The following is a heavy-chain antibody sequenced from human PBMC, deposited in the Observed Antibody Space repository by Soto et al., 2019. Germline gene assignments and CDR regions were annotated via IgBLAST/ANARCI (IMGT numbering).Heavy chain of an antibody. CDR2: ISSSPSHT. V-gene: IGHV3-11*06. CDR3: VRDAPDNWNDLHDYGMDV. Sequence: GGSLRLSCVASGFTFSNYYMSWLRQTPGKGLEWLSYISSSPSHTNYADSVQGRFTVSRDNAKNSLFLQMNSLRAEDTALYYCVRDAPDNWNDLHDYGMDVWGQGNTVTVSS. CDR1: GFTFSNYY. J-gene: IGHJ6*02. D-gene: IGHD1-1*01.